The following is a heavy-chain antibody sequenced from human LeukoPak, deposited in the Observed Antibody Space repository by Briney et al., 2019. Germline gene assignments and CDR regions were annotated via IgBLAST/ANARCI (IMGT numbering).Heavy chain of an antibody. CDR2: IYYSGSI. CDR3: ARENPSGYYDRPIDY. V-gene: IGHV4-59*01. CDR1: GGSFSGYY. Sequence: SETLSLTCAVYGGSFSGYYWSWIRQPPRKGLEWIGDIYYSGSIKYNPSLKSRVTMSVDTSKNQFSLKLSSVTAADTAIYYCARENPSGYYDRPIDYWGQGTLVTVSS. D-gene: IGHD3-22*01. J-gene: IGHJ4*02.